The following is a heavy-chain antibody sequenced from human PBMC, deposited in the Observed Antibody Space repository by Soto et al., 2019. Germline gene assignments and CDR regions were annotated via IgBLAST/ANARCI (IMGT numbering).Heavy chain of an antibody. J-gene: IGHJ4*02. CDR1: GFTFSSYW. CDR3: ARDHGLHFDY. V-gene: IGHV3-7*01. CDR2: IKQDGSEK. D-gene: IGHD4-17*01. Sequence: EVQLVESGGGLVQPGGSLRLSCADSGFTFSSYWMSWVRQAPGKGLEWVANIKQDGSEKYYVDSVKGRFTISRDNAKNSLYLQMNSLRAEDTAVYYCARDHGLHFDYWGQGTLVTVSS.